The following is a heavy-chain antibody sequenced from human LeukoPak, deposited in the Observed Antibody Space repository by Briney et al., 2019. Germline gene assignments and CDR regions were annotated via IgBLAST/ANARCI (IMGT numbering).Heavy chain of an antibody. Sequence: GESLRLSCAASGFTFSSYGMHWVRQAPGKGLKWVAFIRYDGSNKYYADSVKGRFTISRDNSKNTLYLQMNSLRAEDTAVYYCAKVDTAMDNYYYYYYMDVWGKGTTVTVSS. CDR1: GFTFSSYG. CDR3: AKVDTAMDNYYYYYYMDV. D-gene: IGHD5-18*01. J-gene: IGHJ6*03. CDR2: IRYDGSNK. V-gene: IGHV3-30*02.